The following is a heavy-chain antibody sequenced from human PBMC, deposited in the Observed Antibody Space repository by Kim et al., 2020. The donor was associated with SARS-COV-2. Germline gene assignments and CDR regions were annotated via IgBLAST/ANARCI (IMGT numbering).Heavy chain of an antibody. CDR1: GYTFTSYT. CDR3: ARDGTTRNGGYYFDY. D-gene: IGHD1-1*01. V-gene: IGHV1-3*04. Sequence: ASVNVSCKASGYTFTSYTIHWVRQAPGQGLEWMGWINIGQGNTKSLQKFQGRVTITRDTSASTAFMELSSLTSEDTAIYYCARDGTTRNGGYYFDYGGQG. J-gene: IGHJ4*01. CDR2: INIGQGNT.